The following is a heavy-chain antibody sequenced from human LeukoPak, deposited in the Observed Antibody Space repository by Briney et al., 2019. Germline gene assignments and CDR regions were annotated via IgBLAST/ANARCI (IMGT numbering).Heavy chain of an antibody. CDR3: ARDRGYSYGYSAFDI. J-gene: IGHJ3*02. Sequence: SQTLSLTCTVSGGSISSGGYYWSWLRQHPGKGLEWIGYIYYSGSTYYNPSLKSRVTISVDTSKNQFSLKLSSVTAADTAVYYCARDRGYSYGYSAFDIWGQGTMVTVSS. V-gene: IGHV4-31*03. CDR1: GGSISSGGYY. D-gene: IGHD5-18*01. CDR2: IYYSGST.